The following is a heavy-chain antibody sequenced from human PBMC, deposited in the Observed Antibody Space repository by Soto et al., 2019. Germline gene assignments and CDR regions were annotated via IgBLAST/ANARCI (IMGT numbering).Heavy chain of an antibody. CDR3: AKVGLVVQYPFDS. D-gene: IGHD2-8*02. CDR1: GFSFRTYA. V-gene: IGHV3-23*01. Sequence: PGGSLTLSCAASGFSFRTYAMSWVRQAPGKGLEWVSAISSGGISTYYAASVEGRFTVSRDNSKNTLYLQMNSLRAEDTAVYYCAKVGLVVQYPFDSWGQGTLVTVSS. J-gene: IGHJ4*02. CDR2: ISSGGIST.